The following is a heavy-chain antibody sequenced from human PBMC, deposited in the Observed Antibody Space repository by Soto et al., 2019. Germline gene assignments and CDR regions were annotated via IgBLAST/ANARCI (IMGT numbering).Heavy chain of an antibody. CDR1: GGTFSSYA. J-gene: IGHJ6*02. V-gene: IGHV1-69*01. D-gene: IGHD1-26*01. CDR2: IIPIFGTA. Sequence: QVQLVQSGAEVKKPGSSVKVSCKASGGTFSSYAISWVRQAPGQGLEWMGGIIPIFGTANYAQKFQGRVTITADESTSTAYMELSSLRSEDTAVYYCARVKWELRVYYYYYYGMDVWGQGTTVTVSS. CDR3: ARVKWELRVYYYYYYGMDV.